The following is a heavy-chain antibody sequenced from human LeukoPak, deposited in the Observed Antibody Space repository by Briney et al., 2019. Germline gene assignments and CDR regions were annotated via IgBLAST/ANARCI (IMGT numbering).Heavy chain of an antibody. D-gene: IGHD1-26*01. CDR2: IYSDGNTT. CDR1: GFTFSNYW. V-gene: IGHV3-74*01. Sequence: ALGFLRLSCAASGFTFSNYWMHWVRQSPGKGLVWVSRIYSDGNTTTYADSVMGRFTISRDNAKNTLYLEMSSLRAEDTAVYYCARSGVWSKGPDYWGQGTLVTVSS. CDR3: ARSGVWSKGPDY. J-gene: IGHJ4*02.